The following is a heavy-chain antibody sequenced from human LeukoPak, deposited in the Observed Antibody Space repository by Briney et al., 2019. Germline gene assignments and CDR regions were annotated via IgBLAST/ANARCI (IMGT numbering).Heavy chain of an antibody. V-gene: IGHV3-23*01. CDR3: APNWNLDY. Sequence: LTGGSLRLSCVVSGLTFSSYAMSWVRQAPGKGLDWVSAIRGSGGSTYYADSVKGRFTISRDNSKNTVYLQLNSLRGEDTAIYYCAPNWNLDYWGQGSLVTVSS. CDR1: GLTFSSYA. J-gene: IGHJ4*02. D-gene: IGHD1-1*01. CDR2: IRGSGGST.